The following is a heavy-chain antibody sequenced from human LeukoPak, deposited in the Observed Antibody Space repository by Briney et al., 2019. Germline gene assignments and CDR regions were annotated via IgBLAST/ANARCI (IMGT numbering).Heavy chain of an antibody. J-gene: IGHJ4*02. CDR2: INPNSGGT. V-gene: IGHV1-2*02. CDR3: ARTMTTVTTGEDY. Sequence: SVKVSCKASGYTFTGYYMHWVRQAPGQGLEWMGWINPNSGGTNYAQKFQGRVTMTRDTSISTAYMELSRLRSDDTAVYYCARTMTTVTTGEDYWGQGTLVTVSS. D-gene: IGHD4-17*01. CDR1: GYTFTGYY.